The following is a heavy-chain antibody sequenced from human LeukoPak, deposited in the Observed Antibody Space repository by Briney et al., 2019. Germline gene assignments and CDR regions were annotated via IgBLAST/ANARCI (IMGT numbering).Heavy chain of an antibody. CDR2: IHPYDSDT. Sequence: NLGESLKISCKGSGYSFASYWIGWVRQMPGKGLEWMGIIHPYDSDTRYSPSFQGQVTISVDKSISTAYLQWSSLKASDTAMYYCARALRVVAIDYWGQGTLVTVSS. CDR3: ARALRVVAIDY. J-gene: IGHJ4*02. D-gene: IGHD3-22*01. CDR1: GYSFASYW. V-gene: IGHV5-51*01.